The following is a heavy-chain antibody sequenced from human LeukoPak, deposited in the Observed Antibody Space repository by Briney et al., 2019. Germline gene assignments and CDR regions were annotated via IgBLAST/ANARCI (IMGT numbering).Heavy chain of an antibody. CDR2: IRNKAHGGTT. V-gene: IGHV3-49*03. Sequence: PGGSLRLSCAASGFTFSSYWMSWFRQAPGKGLEWVGFIRNKAHGGTTEYAASVKGRFIISRDDSKSIAYLQMNSLKIEDTAVYYCCKGTGWYPENWGRGTLVPISS. D-gene: IGHD6-19*01. CDR3: CKGTGWYPEN. J-gene: IGHJ4*02. CDR1: GFTFSSYW.